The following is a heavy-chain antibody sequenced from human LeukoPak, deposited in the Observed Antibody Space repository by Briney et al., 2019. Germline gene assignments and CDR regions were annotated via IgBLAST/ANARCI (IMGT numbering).Heavy chain of an antibody. CDR2: IGPGPSHT. V-gene: IGHV3-21*01. Sequence: KSAGTLRVSCAASGVNFITYGMNWVRKAPGKGLEWLSYIGPGPSHTYYADSVRGRFVISRDDAKSSLYLQMSSLRAEDTAVYYCARDYVTMAPDYGGLGTLVTVSS. CDR3: ARDYVTMAPDY. J-gene: IGHJ4*02. D-gene: IGHD3-10*02. CDR1: GVNFITYG.